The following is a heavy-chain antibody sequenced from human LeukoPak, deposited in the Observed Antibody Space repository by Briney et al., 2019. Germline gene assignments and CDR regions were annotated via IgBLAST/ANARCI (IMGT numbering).Heavy chain of an antibody. CDR1: GGSISSSSYY. J-gene: IGHJ4*02. CDR3: ARLMLGSGWYAAY. Sequence: KPSKTLSLTCTVSGGSISSSSYYWGWIRQPPGKGLEWIGSIYYSGSTYYNPSLKSRVTISVDTSKNQFSLKLSSVTAADTAVYYCARLMLGSGWYAAYWGQGTLVTVSS. V-gene: IGHV4-39*01. CDR2: IYYSGST. D-gene: IGHD6-19*01.